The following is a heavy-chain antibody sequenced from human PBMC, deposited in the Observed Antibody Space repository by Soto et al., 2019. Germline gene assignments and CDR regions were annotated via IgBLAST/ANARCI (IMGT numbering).Heavy chain of an antibody. Sequence: QVQLQESGPGLVKPSQTLSLTCTVSGDSISTGGYYWNWIRQPPGKGLEWMGYISYTGSTYYKPSLSSSVSMSVDTSKNQFSLELSSVPAADTAVYFCAGNRRYWGQGTLVTVSS. J-gene: IGHJ4*02. V-gene: IGHV4-30-4*01. CDR1: GDSISTGGYY. CDR2: ISYTGST. D-gene: IGHD1-20*01. CDR3: AGNRRY.